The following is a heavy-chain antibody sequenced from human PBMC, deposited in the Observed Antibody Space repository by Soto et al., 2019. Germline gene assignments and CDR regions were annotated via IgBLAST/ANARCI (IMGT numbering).Heavy chain of an antibody. CDR3: ARSLRGYSGYSGY. J-gene: IGHJ4*02. Sequence: QVQLVESGGGLVKPGGCLRLPCAASGFTFSDYYMSWIRQAPGKGLEWVSYISSSGSDTNYADSVKGRFTVSRDNAKNSLYLQMNSLRAEDTAVYYCARSLRGYSGYSGYWGQGTLVTVSS. D-gene: IGHD5-12*01. V-gene: IGHV3-11*05. CDR1: GFTFSDYY. CDR2: ISSSGSDT.